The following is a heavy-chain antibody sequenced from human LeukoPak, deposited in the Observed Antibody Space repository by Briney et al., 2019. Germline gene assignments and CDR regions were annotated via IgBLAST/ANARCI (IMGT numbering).Heavy chain of an antibody. CDR1: GFTFTTYA. J-gene: IGHJ4*02. D-gene: IGHD2-15*01. Sequence: GGSLRLSCAPSGFTFTTYAMSWVRQAPGKGLEWVSSISNSGESTYYADSVKGRFTVSRDNSKNTIYLQMNRLRAEDTAVYFCAKNGPVVGIFRAFDYWGQGTLATVSS. V-gene: IGHV3-23*01. CDR2: ISNSGEST. CDR3: AKNGPVVGIFRAFDY.